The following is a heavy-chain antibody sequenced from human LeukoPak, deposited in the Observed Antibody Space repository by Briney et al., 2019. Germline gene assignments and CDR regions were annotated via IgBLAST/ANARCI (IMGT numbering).Heavy chain of an antibody. V-gene: IGHV4-59*12. D-gene: IGHD6-19*01. Sequence: PSETLSLTCTVSGGSISSYYWSWIRQPPGKGLEWIGYIYYSASTNYNPSLKSRVTISVDTSKNQFSLKLSSVTAADTAVYYCARDRGSGWYVYWGQGTLVTVSS. CDR2: IYYSAST. CDR1: GGSISSYY. J-gene: IGHJ4*02. CDR3: ARDRGSGWYVY.